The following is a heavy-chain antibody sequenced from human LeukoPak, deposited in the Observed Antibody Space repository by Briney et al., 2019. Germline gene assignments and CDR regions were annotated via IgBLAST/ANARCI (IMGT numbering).Heavy chain of an antibody. CDR3: ARVRGRGYYGSGSST. CDR1: GYTFTSYY. CDR2: INPSGGST. Sequence: ASVKVSCKASGYTFTSYYMHWVRQAPGQGLEWMGIINPSGGSTSYAQKFQGRVTMTRDTSTSTVYMELSSLRSEDTAVYYCARVRGRGYYGSGSSTWGQGTLVTVSS. V-gene: IGHV1-46*01. D-gene: IGHD3-10*01. J-gene: IGHJ5*02.